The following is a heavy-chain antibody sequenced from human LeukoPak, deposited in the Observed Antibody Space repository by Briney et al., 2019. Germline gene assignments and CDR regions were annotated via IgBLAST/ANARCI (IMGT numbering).Heavy chain of an antibody. D-gene: IGHD1-26*01. CDR2: ISTDGSIT. Sequence: PGGSLRLSCAASGFTFSAYWMHWVRQAPGKGLVWVSRISTDGSITTYADSAKGRFTISRDNAKNTLYLQMNSLRAEDTAVYYCTRDSGAGDYWGQGTLVTVYS. CDR3: TRDSGAGDY. V-gene: IGHV3-74*01. CDR1: GFTFSAYW. J-gene: IGHJ4*02.